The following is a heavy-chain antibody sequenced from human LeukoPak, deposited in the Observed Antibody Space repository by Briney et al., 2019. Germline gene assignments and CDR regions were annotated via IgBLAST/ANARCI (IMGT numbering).Heavy chain of an antibody. D-gene: IGHD3-22*01. Sequence: PGASLRLSCAASGFTFSSYAMSWVRQAPGKGLAWVSAISGSGGSTYYADSVKGRFTISRDNSKNTLYLQMNSLRAEDTAVYYCARYYDSSGYYYPPYFDYWGQGTLVTVSS. CDR2: ISGSGGST. CDR1: GFTFSSYA. V-gene: IGHV3-23*01. CDR3: ARYYDSSGYYYPPYFDY. J-gene: IGHJ4*02.